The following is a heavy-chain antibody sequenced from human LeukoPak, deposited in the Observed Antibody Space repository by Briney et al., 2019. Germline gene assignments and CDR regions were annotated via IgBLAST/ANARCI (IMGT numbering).Heavy chain of an antibody. Sequence: GGSLRLSCAASGFTFGDYPIHWVCHAPGKGVEGVSLISWDGGSTYYADSVKGRLTISRDNSKNSLYLQMSSLRTEDTALYYCAKDMGIAAAGTYLDYWGQGTLVTVSS. J-gene: IGHJ4*02. CDR2: ISWDGGST. CDR1: GFTFGDYP. CDR3: AKDMGIAAAGTYLDY. D-gene: IGHD6-13*01. V-gene: IGHV3-43*01.